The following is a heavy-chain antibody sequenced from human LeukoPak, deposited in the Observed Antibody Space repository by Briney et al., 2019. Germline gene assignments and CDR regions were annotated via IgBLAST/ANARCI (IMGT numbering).Heavy chain of an antibody. D-gene: IGHD6-6*01. V-gene: IGHV3-21*01. CDR3: GREYRSSSDGMDV. CDR2: ISSSSSYI. CDR1: GFTFSSYS. J-gene: IGHJ6*02. Sequence: GGSLRLSCAASGFTFSSYSMNWVRQAPGKGLEWVSSISSSSSYISYAHSVKDRFTISRDNANNSLYLQMNSLRAEETAVYYCGREYRSSSDGMDVWGQGTTVTVSS.